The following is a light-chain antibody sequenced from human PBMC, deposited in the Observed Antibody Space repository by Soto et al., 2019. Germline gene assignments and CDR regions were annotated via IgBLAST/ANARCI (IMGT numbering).Light chain of an antibody. J-gene: IGLJ2*01. CDR3: SSYAGSNNFV. CDR1: SSDVGGYHY. Sequence: QSALTQPPSASGSPGQSVTISCTGTSSDVGGYHYVSWYQQHPGKAPKLMIYEVTKRPSGVPDRFSGSKSGNTASLTVSGVQAEDEADYYCSSYAGSNNFVFGGGTKLT. CDR2: EVT. V-gene: IGLV2-8*01.